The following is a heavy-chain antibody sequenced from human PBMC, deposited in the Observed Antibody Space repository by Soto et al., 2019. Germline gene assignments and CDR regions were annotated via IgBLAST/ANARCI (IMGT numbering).Heavy chain of an antibody. CDR3: ARVGNYDCWSGYYTFGWFDP. V-gene: IGHV1-69*06. CDR1: GGTFSSYA. CDR2: IIPSFGTA. D-gene: IGHD3-3*01. J-gene: IGHJ5*02. Sequence: QGQLVQSGAEVKKPGSSVKVSCKASGGTFSSYAISWVRQAPGQGLQWMGGIIPSFGTANYAQKFQGRVTITADKSTSTGYMELSSLRSEGPAVYYCARVGNYDCWSGYYTFGWFDPWGQGTLVTVSS.